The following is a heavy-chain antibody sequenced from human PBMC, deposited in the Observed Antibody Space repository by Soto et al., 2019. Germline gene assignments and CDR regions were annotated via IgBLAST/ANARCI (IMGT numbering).Heavy chain of an antibody. V-gene: IGHV1-18*01. Sequence: GASVKVSCKASGSTFTSYGISWVRQAPGQGLEWMGWISAYNGNTNYAQKLQGRVTMTTDTSTSTAYMELRSLRSDDTAVYYCARARVDSSSWYGHYYYGMDVWGQGTTVTVSS. CDR2: ISAYNGNT. J-gene: IGHJ6*02. CDR3: ARARVDSSSWYGHYYYGMDV. D-gene: IGHD6-13*01. CDR1: GSTFTSYG.